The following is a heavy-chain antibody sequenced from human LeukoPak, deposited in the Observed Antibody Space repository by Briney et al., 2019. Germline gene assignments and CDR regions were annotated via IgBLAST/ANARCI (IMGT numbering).Heavy chain of an antibody. Sequence: PSETLSLTCTVSGGSIRGYYWSWIRQPPGKGLEWIGYIYYTGSTNYNPSLKSRVIISVDTSKNQFSLKVSSVTAADTAVYYCVRSKSGTYGWFDPWGQGTLVTVSS. V-gene: IGHV4-59*01. D-gene: IGHD4-17*01. CDR2: IYYTGST. CDR3: VRSKSGTYGWFDP. J-gene: IGHJ5*02. CDR1: GGSIRGYY.